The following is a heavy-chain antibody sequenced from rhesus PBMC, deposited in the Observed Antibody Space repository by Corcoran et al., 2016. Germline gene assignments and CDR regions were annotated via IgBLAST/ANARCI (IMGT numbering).Heavy chain of an antibody. CDR2: ITYSGST. V-gene: IGHV4-122*02. CDR3: ARDVTMIVVIGEF. Sequence: QVQLQESGPGLVKPSETLSLTCAVSGGSISSGYYYWSWIHQPPGKGLEWSGYITYSGSTSYNPSIKSRVTISRDTSKNQFSLKLSSVTAADTAVYYCARDVTMIVVIGEFWGQGALVTVSS. CDR1: GGSISSGYYY. J-gene: IGHJ1*01. D-gene: IGHD3-28*01.